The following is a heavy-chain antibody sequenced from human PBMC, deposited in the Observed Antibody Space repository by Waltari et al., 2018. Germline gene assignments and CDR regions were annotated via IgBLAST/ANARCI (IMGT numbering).Heavy chain of an antibody. Sequence: QVHLKQWGAGLLKPSKTLSLTSDVYGGSFSGYYWHWIRQPPGKGLELVGEINDEGTAKYKSSLKSRVTISLDMSKSQFSLTLTSVTAADAALYFCARGRATDSPNAFDVWGQGTNVTVSS. CDR2: INDEGTA. V-gene: IGHV4-34*01. J-gene: IGHJ3*01. CDR3: ARGRATDSPNAFDV. CDR1: GGSFSGYY. D-gene: IGHD2-21*01.